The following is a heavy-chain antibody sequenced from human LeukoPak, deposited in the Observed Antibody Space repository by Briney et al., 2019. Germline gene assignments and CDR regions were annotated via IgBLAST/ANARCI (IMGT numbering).Heavy chain of an antibody. CDR3: ARVMATISQDSFDY. V-gene: IGHV3-30*04. CDR2: ISYDGSNK. J-gene: IGHJ4*02. CDR1: GFTFSSFA. D-gene: IGHD5-24*01. Sequence: PGGSLRLSCAASGFTFSSFAMHWVRQAPGKGLEWVAVISYDGSNKYYADSVKGRFTISRDNSKNTLYLQMNSLRAEDTAVYYCARVMATISQDSFDYWGQGPLVTASS.